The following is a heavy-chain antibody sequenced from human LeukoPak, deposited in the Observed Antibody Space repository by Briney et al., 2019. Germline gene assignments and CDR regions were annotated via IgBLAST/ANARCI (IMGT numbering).Heavy chain of an antibody. V-gene: IGHV3-30-3*01. D-gene: IGHD2-2*01. CDR3: ARDRRDIVVVPDQTLDY. CDR1: GFTFSSYA. J-gene: IGHJ4*02. CDR2: ISYDGSNK. Sequence: GGSLRLSCAASGFTFSSYAMHWVRQAPGKGLEWVAVISYDGSNKYYADSAKGRFTISRDNSKNTLYLQMNSLRAEDTAVYYCARDRRDIVVVPDQTLDYWGQGTLVTVSS.